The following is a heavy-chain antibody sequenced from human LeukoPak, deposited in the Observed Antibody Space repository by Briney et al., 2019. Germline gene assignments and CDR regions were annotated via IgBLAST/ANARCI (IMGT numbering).Heavy chain of an antibody. CDR1: GFTYRSYG. Sequence: PGRSLRLSCAASGFTYRSYGMHWVRQAPGKGLEWVADISYDDNYKYYSDSVKGRFAISRDNSKNTLYLQMNSLRAEDTAVYYCARDSLVVVAATHYYGMDVWGQGTTVTVSS. CDR2: ISYDDNYK. V-gene: IGHV3-30*03. D-gene: IGHD2-15*01. CDR3: ARDSLVVVAATHYYGMDV. J-gene: IGHJ6*02.